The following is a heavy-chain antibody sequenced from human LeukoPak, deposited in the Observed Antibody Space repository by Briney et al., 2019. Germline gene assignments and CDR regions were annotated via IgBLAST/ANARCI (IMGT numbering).Heavy chain of an antibody. Sequence: GGSLRLSCAASGFTFSSYSMNWIRQAPGKGLEWVSSISSSTSYIYYADSVKGRFTISKDNAKNSLYLQMNSLRAEDTAVYYCARAGGSTVSHSDYWGRGTLVTVSS. J-gene: IGHJ4*02. CDR2: ISSSTSYI. D-gene: IGHD4-17*01. CDR3: ARAGGSTVSHSDY. CDR1: GFTFSSYS. V-gene: IGHV3-21*01.